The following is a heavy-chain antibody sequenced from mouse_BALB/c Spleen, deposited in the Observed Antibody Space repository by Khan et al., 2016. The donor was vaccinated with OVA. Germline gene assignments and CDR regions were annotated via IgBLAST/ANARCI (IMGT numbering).Heavy chain of an antibody. Sequence: QVQLQQSGPELKKPGETVKISCKASGYTFTDYSMHWVKQAPGKGLKWMGWINTETGEPTYADDFEGRFAFSLETSASTAFLQINNLKNEDTATYFCARRDYGYNWFAYWGQGTLVTVSA. CDR1: GYTFTDYS. J-gene: IGHJ3*01. V-gene: IGHV9-2-1*01. CDR3: ARRDYGYNWFAY. D-gene: IGHD2-2*01. CDR2: INTETGEP.